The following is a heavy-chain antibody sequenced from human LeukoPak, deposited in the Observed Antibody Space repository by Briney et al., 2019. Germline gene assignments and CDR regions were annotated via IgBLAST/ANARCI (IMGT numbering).Heavy chain of an antibody. D-gene: IGHD3-22*01. V-gene: IGHV3-30*02. Sequence: PGGSLRLSCAVSGFNFNNYGMHWVRQAPGKGLEWMSFIRYDGSEKYYADSVKGRFTISRDNSKNTLYLQMNSLSAEDTAVYYCATLPVVGYYDSSGNSADGVTDIWGQGTLVVVSS. CDR1: GFNFNNYG. CDR2: IRYDGSEK. CDR3: ATLPVVGYYDSSGNSADGVTDI. J-gene: IGHJ3*02.